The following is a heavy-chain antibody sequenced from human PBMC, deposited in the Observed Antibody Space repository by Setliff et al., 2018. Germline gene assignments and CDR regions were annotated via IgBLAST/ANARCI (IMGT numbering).Heavy chain of an antibody. J-gene: IGHJ4*02. CDR1: GFTFSSYA. D-gene: IGHD3-9*01. Sequence: GGSLRLSCAASGFTFSSYAMHWVRQAPGKGLEWVARIDSTVYADSVKGRFTISRDNVKKMLYLQMNNLRAEDTAFYFCAKDASYYDILTGANYLDTWGRGTLVTVSS. CDR3: AKDASYYDILTGANYLDT. V-gene: IGHV3-74*01. CDR2: IDST.